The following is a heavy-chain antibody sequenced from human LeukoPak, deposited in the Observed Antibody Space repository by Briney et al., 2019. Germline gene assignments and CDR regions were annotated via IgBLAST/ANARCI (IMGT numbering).Heavy chain of an antibody. CDR3: ASWTYGSGSYYSPYYMDV. V-gene: IGHV4-39*01. Sequence: SETLSLTCTVSGGSISSTNYYWGWIRQPPGKGLEWIGSIYYSGSTYYNPSLKSRVTISVDTSKNQFSLKLSSVTAADTAVYYCASWTYGSGSYYSPYYMDVWGKGTTVTISS. CDR2: IYYSGST. D-gene: IGHD3-10*01. J-gene: IGHJ6*03. CDR1: GGSISSTNYY.